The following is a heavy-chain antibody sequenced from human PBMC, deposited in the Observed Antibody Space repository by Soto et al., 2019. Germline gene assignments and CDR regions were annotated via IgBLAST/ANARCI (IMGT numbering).Heavy chain of an antibody. Sequence: ASVKVSCKASGYTFTSYSMHWVRQAPGQGLEWMGIINPSGGTTSYAQKFQARVTMTRDTSTSTVYMELSSLRSEDTAVYYCAVGYSYGYVLDYWGQGTQVTVSS. V-gene: IGHV1-46*01. CDR3: AVGYSYGYVLDY. J-gene: IGHJ4*02. D-gene: IGHD5-18*01. CDR2: INPSGGTT. CDR1: GYTFTSYS.